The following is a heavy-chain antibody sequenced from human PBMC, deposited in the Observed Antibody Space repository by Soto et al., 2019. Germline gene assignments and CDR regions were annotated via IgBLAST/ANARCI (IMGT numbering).Heavy chain of an antibody. CDR2: ISYDGSSK. CDR3: AIASSWLPFNC. CDR1: GLTFNTYG. V-gene: IGHV3-30*03. D-gene: IGHD5-12*01. Sequence: QAQLVESGGGEVQPGRSLRLSCAASGLTFNTYGMHWVRQAPGKGLEWVAGISYDGSSKFYADTVKGRFTISRDNSKNTLYLQIITLRAEDTAVYYCAIASSWLPFNCWGPGTLVSVSS. J-gene: IGHJ4*02.